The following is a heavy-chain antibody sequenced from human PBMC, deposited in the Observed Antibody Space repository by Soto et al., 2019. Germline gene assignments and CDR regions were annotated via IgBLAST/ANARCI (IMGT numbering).Heavy chain of an antibody. CDR3: ARCTTVTTLDWFDP. CDR2: MYYSGST. J-gene: IGHJ5*02. D-gene: IGHD4-17*01. Sequence: QLQLQESGPGLVKPSETLSLTCTVSGGSISTSSYHWGWIRQPPGKGLEWIGNMYYSGSTYNNPSLKSRVTISVDTSKNQFSLKLNSVTAADTAVYYCARCTTVTTLDWFDPWGQGTLVTVSS. V-gene: IGHV4-39*01. CDR1: GGSISTSSYH.